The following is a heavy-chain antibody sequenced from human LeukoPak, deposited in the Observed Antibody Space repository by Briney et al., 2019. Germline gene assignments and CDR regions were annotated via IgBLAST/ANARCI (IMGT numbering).Heavy chain of an antibody. Sequence: ASVKVSCKASGYTFTGYYMHWVRQAPGQGLEWMGWINPNSGGTNYAQKFQGRVTMTRDTSISTAYMELSSLRSEDTAVYYCARVGRDGYNLAYWGQGTLVTVSS. CDR2: INPNSGGT. J-gene: IGHJ4*02. V-gene: IGHV1-2*02. CDR3: ARVGRDGYNLAY. D-gene: IGHD5-12*01. CDR1: GYTFTGYY.